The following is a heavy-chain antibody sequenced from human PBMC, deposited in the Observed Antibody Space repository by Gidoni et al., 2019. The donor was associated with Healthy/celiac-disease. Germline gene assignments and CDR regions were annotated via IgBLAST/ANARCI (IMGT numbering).Heavy chain of an antibody. D-gene: IGHD1-26*01. CDR3: ARDLVVGAPFDY. Sequence: QIQLVQSGAEVTKPAASVKVSCKASGYTFTSYAMHWVRPAPGQRLEWMGWINAGNGNTKYSQKFQGRVTITRDTSASTAYMELSSLRSEDTAVYYCARDLVVGAPFDYWGQGTLVTVSS. CDR1: GYTFTSYA. CDR2: INAGNGNT. J-gene: IGHJ4*02. V-gene: IGHV1-3*01.